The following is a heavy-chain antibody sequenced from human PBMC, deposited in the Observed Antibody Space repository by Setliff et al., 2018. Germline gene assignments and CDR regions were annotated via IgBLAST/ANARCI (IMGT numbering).Heavy chain of an antibody. CDR1: GFTFSSYS. J-gene: IGHJ4*02. Sequence: GSLRLSCAASGFTFSSYSMNWVRQAPGKGLEWVSSISSSSSYIYYADSVKGRFTISRDNAKNSLYLQMNSLRAEDTAVYYCARDRDGYNIFDYWGQGTLVTVS. CDR2: ISSSSSYI. D-gene: IGHD5-12*01. CDR3: ARDRDGYNIFDY. V-gene: IGHV3-21*01.